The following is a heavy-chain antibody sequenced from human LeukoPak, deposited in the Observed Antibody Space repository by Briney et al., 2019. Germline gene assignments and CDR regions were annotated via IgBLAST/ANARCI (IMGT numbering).Heavy chain of an antibody. CDR3: ARGPALVLRFLEWLPYQGKTNYYYGMDV. J-gene: IGHJ6*02. Sequence: PSETLSLTCSVSGGSISSGTYYWSWVRQHPGKGLEWIGYIYYSGSSYYNPSLKSRVTISVDTSKNQFSLKLSSVTAADTAVYYCARGPALVLRFLEWLPYQGKTNYYYGMDVWGQGTTVTVSS. CDR2: IYYSGSS. V-gene: IGHV4-31*03. D-gene: IGHD3-3*01. CDR1: GGSISSGTYY.